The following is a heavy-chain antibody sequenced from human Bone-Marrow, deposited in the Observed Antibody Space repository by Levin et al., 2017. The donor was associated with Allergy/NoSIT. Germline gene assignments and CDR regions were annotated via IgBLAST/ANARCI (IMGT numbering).Heavy chain of an antibody. J-gene: IGHJ2*01. V-gene: IGHV4-59*08. Sequence: ASETLSLTCSVSGGAITTNYWNWIRQSPEKGLEWIAYIHYNGRTSYNPSLKSRITISMDTSRNQFSLELGSVTAADTAVYYCAGSVHTDDWYFELWGRGTLVTVSS. CDR2: IHYNGRT. CDR3: AGSVHTDDWYFEL. CDR1: GGAITTNY.